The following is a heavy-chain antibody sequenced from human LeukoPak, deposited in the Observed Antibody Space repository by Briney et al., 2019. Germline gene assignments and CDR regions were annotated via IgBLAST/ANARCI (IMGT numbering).Heavy chain of an antibody. J-gene: IGHJ4*02. CDR2: IYHSGST. Sequence: SETLSLTCAVSGYSISSGYYWGWIRQPPGKRLEWIGSIYHSGSTYYNPSLKSRVTISVDTPKHQFSLKLSSVTAADTAVYYCASSIAAAGTVYFDCWGQGTLVTVSS. CDR3: ASSIAAAGTVYFDC. V-gene: IGHV4-38-2*01. CDR1: GYSISSGYY. D-gene: IGHD6-13*01.